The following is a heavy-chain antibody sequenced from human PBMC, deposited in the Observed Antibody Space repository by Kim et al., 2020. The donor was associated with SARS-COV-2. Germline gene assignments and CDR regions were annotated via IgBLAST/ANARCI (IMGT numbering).Heavy chain of an antibody. CDR2: IYYSGST. CDR3: ARIPMVRGVIPPHYYYYGMDV. Sequence: SETLSLTCTVSGGSISSYYWSWIRQPPGKGLEWIGYIYYSGSTNYNPSLKSRVTISVDTSKNQFSLKLSSVTAADTAVYYCARIPMVRGVIPPHYYYYGMDVWGQGTTVTVSS. D-gene: IGHD3-10*01. J-gene: IGHJ6*02. CDR1: GGSISSYY. V-gene: IGHV4-59*01.